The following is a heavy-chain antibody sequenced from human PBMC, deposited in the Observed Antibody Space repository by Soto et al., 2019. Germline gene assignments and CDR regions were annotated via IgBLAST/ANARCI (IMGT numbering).Heavy chain of an antibody. D-gene: IGHD6-6*01. V-gene: IGHV4-34*01. J-gene: IGHJ4*02. Sequence: PSETLSLTCSIYSGSFSGYYWSWIRQPPGKGLEWIGEISQSGNTNYSPSLKSRVSISIDTSMKQFSLNLASVSAADTVVYYCARAPKVSGSSQTRPDFWGQGTLVTVSS. CDR1: SGSFSGYY. CDR2: ISQSGNT. CDR3: ARAPKVSGSSQTRPDF.